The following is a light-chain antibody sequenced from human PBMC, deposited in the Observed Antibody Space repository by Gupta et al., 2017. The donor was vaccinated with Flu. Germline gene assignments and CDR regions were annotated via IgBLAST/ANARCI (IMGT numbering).Light chain of an antibody. CDR1: SSDVGGYNY. CDR3: SSFTTSNTLV. Sequence: QSAPTQPASVSGSPGQSITISCTATSSDVGGYNYVSWFQQHPGKAPKLMIYEVTNRPSGVSNRFSGSKSGYTASLTISGLQAEDEADYYCSSFTTSNTLVFGGGTKLTVL. CDR2: EVT. J-gene: IGLJ3*02. V-gene: IGLV2-14*01.